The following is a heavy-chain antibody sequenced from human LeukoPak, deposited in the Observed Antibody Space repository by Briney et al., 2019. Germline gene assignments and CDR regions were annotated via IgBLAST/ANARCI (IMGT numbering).Heavy chain of an antibody. D-gene: IGHD2-15*01. CDR1: GFTFSSYG. V-gene: IGHV3-33*01. CDR2: IWYGGSNK. Sequence: PGGSLRLSCAASGFTFSSYGMHWVRQAPGKGLEWVAVIWYGGSNKYYADSVKGRFTISRDNSKNTLYLQMNSLRAEDTAVYYCARVPTPGYCSGGSCYSVDYWGQGTLVTVSS. J-gene: IGHJ4*02. CDR3: ARVPTPGYCSGGSCYSVDY.